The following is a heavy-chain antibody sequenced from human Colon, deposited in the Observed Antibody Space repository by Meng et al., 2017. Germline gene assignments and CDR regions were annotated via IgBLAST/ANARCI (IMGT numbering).Heavy chain of an antibody. CDR2: FYFSGNT. V-gene: IGHV4-31*03. CDR3: ARYFYDSRGVTWFDP. J-gene: IGHJ5*02. CDR1: GGSISSGDYY. Sequence: QVEPQEPGPGLVQPSQTLSLTCTVSGGSISSGDYYWSWSRQHPGKGLEWIGYFYFSGNTYYNPSLKSRVSISVDTSKNRFSLNLSSVTAADTAVYYCARYFYDSRGVTWFDPWGQGTLVTVSS. D-gene: IGHD3-22*01.